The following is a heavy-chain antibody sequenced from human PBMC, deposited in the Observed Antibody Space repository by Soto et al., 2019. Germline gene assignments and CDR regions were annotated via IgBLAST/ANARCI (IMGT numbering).Heavy chain of an antibody. Sequence: VKVSCKASGYTFTSYAMHWVRQAPGQRLEWMGWINAGNGNTKYSQKFQGRVTITRDTSASTAYMELSSLRSEDTAVYYCARGLVDSSWYGEDYWGQGTLVTVSS. CDR1: GYTFTSYA. CDR3: ARGLVDSSWYGEDY. D-gene: IGHD6-13*01. CDR2: INAGNGNT. J-gene: IGHJ4*02. V-gene: IGHV1-3*01.